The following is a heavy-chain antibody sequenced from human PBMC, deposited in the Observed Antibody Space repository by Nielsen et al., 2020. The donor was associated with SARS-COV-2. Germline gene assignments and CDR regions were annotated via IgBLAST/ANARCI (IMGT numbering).Heavy chain of an antibody. CDR2: ISGYNGNT. CDR3: ARAPLWFGESPYDY. J-gene: IGHJ4*02. D-gene: IGHD3-10*01. V-gene: IGHV1-18*01. Sequence: WVRQAPGQGLEWMGWISGYNGNTNYAQKLQGRVSMTTDTSTSTAYMELGSLRSDDTAVYYCARAPLWFGESPYDYWGQGTLVTVSS.